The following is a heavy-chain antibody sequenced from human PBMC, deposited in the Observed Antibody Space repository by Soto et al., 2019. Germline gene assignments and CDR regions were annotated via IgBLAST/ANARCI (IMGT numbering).Heavy chain of an antibody. CDR2: IYYSGST. CDR1: GGSISSGGYY. J-gene: IGHJ6*02. CDR3: ARELRFGEDYYGMDV. V-gene: IGHV4-31*03. D-gene: IGHD3-10*01. Sequence: QVQLQESGPGLVKPSQTLSLTCTVSGGSISSGGYYWSWIRQHPGKGLEWIGYIYYSGSTYYNPSLMSRVTISVDTSKNQFSRKVSSVTAADTAVYYCARELRFGEDYYGMDVWGQGTTVTVSS.